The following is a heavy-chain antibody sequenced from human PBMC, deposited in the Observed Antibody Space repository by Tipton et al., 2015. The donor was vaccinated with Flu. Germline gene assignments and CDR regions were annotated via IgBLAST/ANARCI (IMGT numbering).Heavy chain of an antibody. J-gene: IGHJ4*02. CDR2: IYYSGST. V-gene: IGHV4-59*08. CDR3: ARLNYDFWSGYPYYFDY. D-gene: IGHD3-3*01. Sequence: TLSLTCTVSGGSISSYYWSWIRQPPGKGLEWIGYIYYSGSTNYNPSLKSRATISVDTSKNQFSLKLSSVTAADTAVYYCARLNYDFWSGYPYYFDYWGQGTLVTVSS. CDR1: GGSISSYY.